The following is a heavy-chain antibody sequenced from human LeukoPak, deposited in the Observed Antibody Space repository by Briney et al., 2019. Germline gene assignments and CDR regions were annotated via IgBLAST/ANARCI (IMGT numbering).Heavy chain of an antibody. Sequence: KPGGSLRLSCAASGFTFDDYAMHWVRQAPGKGLEWVSGITSSSSYIYYADSVKGRFTISRDNTKSSLYLQMNSLRDEDTAVYYCARDPYSGSYGDYYYYYMDVWGKGTTVTISS. CDR3: ARDPYSGSYGDYYYYYMDV. CDR2: ITSSSSYI. V-gene: IGHV3-21*01. CDR1: GFTFDDYA. D-gene: IGHD1-26*01. J-gene: IGHJ6*03.